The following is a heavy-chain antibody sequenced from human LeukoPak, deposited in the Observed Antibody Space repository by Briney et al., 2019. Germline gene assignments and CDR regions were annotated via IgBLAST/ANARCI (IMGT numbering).Heavy chain of an antibody. Sequence: GGSLRLSCAVSGFTFSSYEINWVRQAPGKGLEWVSAISGSGGSTYYADSVKGRFTISRDNSKDTLYLQMNSLRAEDTAVYYCAKDSQEVQLWFGGHPFDYWGQGTLVTVSS. CDR2: ISGSGGST. V-gene: IGHV3-23*01. J-gene: IGHJ4*02. CDR3: AKDSQEVQLWFGGHPFDY. D-gene: IGHD3-10*01. CDR1: GFTFSSYE.